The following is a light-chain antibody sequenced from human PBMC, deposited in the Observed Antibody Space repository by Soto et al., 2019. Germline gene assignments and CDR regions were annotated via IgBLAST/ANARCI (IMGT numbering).Light chain of an antibody. CDR2: QAS. CDR3: QQYNFKSLS. Sequence: DIPMTQSPSTLSASIGDRVTITCRASQTISSWLSWYQQKPGKAPNLLIYQASILESGVPSRFSGSGSGTEFSLTISSLQPDDFATFYCQQYNFKSLSFGGGTKVEIK. CDR1: QTISSW. V-gene: IGKV1-5*03. J-gene: IGKJ4*01.